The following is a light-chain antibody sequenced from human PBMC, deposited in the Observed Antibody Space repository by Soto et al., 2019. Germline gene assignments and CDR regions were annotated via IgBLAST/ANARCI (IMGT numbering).Light chain of an antibody. J-gene: IGLJ3*02. V-gene: IGLV1-40*01. CDR2: GNT. CDR1: SSNIGAGYD. Sequence: QSVLTQPPSMSGAPGQRVTISCTGSSSNIGAGYDVHWYQLLPGTAPKLLIYGNTNRPSGVPDRFSGSKSGTSASLAITGLRAEDEADYHCQSHDSSLNSWVFGGGTKLTVL. CDR3: QSHDSSLNSWV.